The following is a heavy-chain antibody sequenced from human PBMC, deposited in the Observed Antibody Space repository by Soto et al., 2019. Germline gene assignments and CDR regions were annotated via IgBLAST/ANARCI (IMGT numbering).Heavy chain of an antibody. CDR2: INAGNGNT. V-gene: IGHV1-3*01. D-gene: IGHD5-12*01. Sequence: ASVKVSCKASGYTFTSYAMHWVRQAPGQRLEWMGRINAGNGNTKYSQKFQGRVTITRDTSASTAYMELSSLRSEDTAVYYCARNGRNSGRGGLGGCDYVIEVGPDHYYYGMDVWGQGTTVTVSS. CDR1: GYTFTSYA. CDR3: ARNGRNSGRGGLGGCDYVIEVGPDHYYYGMDV. J-gene: IGHJ6*02.